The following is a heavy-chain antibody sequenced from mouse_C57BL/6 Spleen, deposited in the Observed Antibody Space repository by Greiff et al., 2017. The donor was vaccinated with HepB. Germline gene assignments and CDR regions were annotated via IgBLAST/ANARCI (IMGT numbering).Heavy chain of an antibody. CDR1: GYTFTSYW. CDR2: IDPSDSYT. Sequence: QVQLQQPGAELVKPGASVKLSCKASGYTFTSYWMQWVKQRPGQGLEWIGEIDPSDSYTNYKQKFKGKATLTVDTSSSTAYMQLSSLTSEDSAVYYCARWEITTRYFDYWGQGTTLTVSS. CDR3: ARWEITTRYFDY. J-gene: IGHJ2*01. D-gene: IGHD1-1*01. V-gene: IGHV1-50*01.